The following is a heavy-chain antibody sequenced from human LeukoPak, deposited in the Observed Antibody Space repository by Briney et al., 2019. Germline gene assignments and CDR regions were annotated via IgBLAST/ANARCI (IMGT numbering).Heavy chain of an antibody. CDR1: GGTFSSYA. CDR3: ARDLLGYYYDSSGYVDY. V-gene: IGHV1-69*04. Sequence: SVKVSCKASGGTFSSYAISWVRQAPGQGLEWMGRIIPILGIANYAQKFQGRVTITADKSTSTAYMELSSLRSEDTAVYYCARDLLGYYYDSSGYVDYWGQGTLVTVSS. J-gene: IGHJ4*02. D-gene: IGHD3-22*01. CDR2: IIPILGIA.